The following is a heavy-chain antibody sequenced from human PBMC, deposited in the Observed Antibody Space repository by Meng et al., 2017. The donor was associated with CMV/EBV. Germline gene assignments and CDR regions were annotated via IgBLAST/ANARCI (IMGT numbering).Heavy chain of an antibody. D-gene: IGHD3-3*01. V-gene: IGHV2-5*01. J-gene: IGHJ4*02. Sequence: GFSLSTSGVGVGWIRQPPGKALEWLALIYWNDDKRYSPSLKNRLTITKDTSKNQVVLTMTNMDPVDTATYYCAHSVKDFGVNHYFDYWGQGTLVTVSS. CDR2: IYWNDDK. CDR1: GFSLSTSGVG. CDR3: AHSVKDFGVNHYFDY.